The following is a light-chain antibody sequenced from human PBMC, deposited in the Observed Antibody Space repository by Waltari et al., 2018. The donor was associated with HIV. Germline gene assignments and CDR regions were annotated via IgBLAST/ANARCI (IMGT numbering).Light chain of an antibody. CDR2: RNN. V-gene: IGLV1-47*01. CDR3: AVWDDRLSGRL. Sequence: QSVLAQPRSVSGTPGQKVNISCSGSTSNVRNNYVYWYQQVTGVAPKLLIYRNNQRPSGVPDRFSGSKSGTSASRAISGLRTEDEAEYYCAVWDDRLSGRLFGGGTKVTVL. J-gene: IGLJ2*01. CDR1: TSNVRNNY.